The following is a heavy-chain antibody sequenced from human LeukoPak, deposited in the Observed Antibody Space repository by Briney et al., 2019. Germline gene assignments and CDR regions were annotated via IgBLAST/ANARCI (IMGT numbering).Heavy chain of an antibody. CDR1: GGSISSSNW. CDR2: IYHSGST. V-gene: IGHV4-4*02. J-gene: IGHJ5*02. CDR3: ARDRTYGSGSYRPNNWFDP. D-gene: IGHD3-10*01. Sequence: PSETLSLTCAVSGGSISSSNWWSWVRQPPGKGLEWIGEIYHSGSTNYNPSLKSRVTISVDKSKNQFSLKLSSVTAADTAVYYCARDRTYGSGSYRPNNWFDPWGQGTLVTVSS.